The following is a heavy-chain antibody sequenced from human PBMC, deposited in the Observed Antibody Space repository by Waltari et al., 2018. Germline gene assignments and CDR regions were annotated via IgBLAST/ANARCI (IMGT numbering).Heavy chain of an antibody. Sequence: EVQLVESGGGLVKPGGSLRLSCAASGFTFNNYSMNWVRQAPGKGLEWVSSISSSGRYRHYADSVKGRVTNSRDNAKNSLYLQRNSRRAEDTAVYYCAREGRDWGDAFDIWGQGTMVTVSS. CDR1: GFTFNNYS. CDR3: AREGRDWGDAFDI. V-gene: IGHV3-21*06. J-gene: IGHJ3*02. CDR2: ISSSGRYR. D-gene: IGHD7-27*01.